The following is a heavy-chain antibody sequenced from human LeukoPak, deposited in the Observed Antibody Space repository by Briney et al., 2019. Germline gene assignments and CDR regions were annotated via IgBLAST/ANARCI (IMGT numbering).Heavy chain of an antibody. D-gene: IGHD3-3*01. V-gene: IGHV3-23*01. CDR3: AKPRPDFWSGYSKGNFGY. Sequence: PGGSLRLSCAASGFTFSSYAMSWVRQAPGKGLEWVSAISGSGGSTYYAGSVKGRFTISRDNSKNTLYLQMNSLRAEDTAVYYCAKPRPDFWSGYSKGNFGYWGQGTLVTVSS. CDR2: ISGSGGST. J-gene: IGHJ4*02. CDR1: GFTFSSYA.